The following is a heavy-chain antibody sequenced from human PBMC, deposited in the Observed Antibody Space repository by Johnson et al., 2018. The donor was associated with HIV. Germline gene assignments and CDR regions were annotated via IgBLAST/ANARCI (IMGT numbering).Heavy chain of an antibody. CDR3: AKDLDSSGLPDDAFDI. V-gene: IGHV3-20*04. Sequence: VLLVESGGGVVQPGGSLRLSCAASGFTFADYGMNWVRLVPGKGLEWVAGITWNSGRAGSADSLKGRFTLSRDNSKNTLYLQMNSLRAEDTAVYYCAKDLDSSGLPDDAFDIWGQGTMVTVSS. D-gene: IGHD3-22*01. CDR1: GFTFADYG. CDR2: ITWNSGRA. J-gene: IGHJ3*02.